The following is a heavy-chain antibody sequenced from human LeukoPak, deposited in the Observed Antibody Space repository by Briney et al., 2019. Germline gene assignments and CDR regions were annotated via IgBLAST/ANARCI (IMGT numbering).Heavy chain of an antibody. V-gene: IGHV3-15*01. J-gene: IGHJ4*02. CDR3: ATVGYAVVGFDY. CDR1: GITFISAW. Sequence: GGSLRLSCAASGITFISAWMNWVRQAPGKGLEWVGRIKSKTDGGTTDYVAPVKGRFAISRDDSKNMLYLQMNSLRSEDTAVYYCATVGYAVVGFDYWGQGTLVTVSS. CDR2: IKSKTDGGTT. D-gene: IGHD2-15*01.